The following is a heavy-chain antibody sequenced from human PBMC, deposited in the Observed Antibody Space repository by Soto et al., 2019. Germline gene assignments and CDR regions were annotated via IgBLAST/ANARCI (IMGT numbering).Heavy chain of an antibody. Sequence: QITLKESGPTLVKPTQTLTLTCTFSGFSLSTSGVGVGWIRQPPGKALEWLALIYWDDDKRYSPSLKNRLTITKDTSKNQVVLTMTNMDPVDTATYYCARDSSGWYGFDYWGQGTLVTVSP. CDR2: IYWDDDK. D-gene: IGHD6-19*01. J-gene: IGHJ4*02. CDR1: GFSLSTSGVG. CDR3: ARDSSGWYGFDY. V-gene: IGHV2-5*02.